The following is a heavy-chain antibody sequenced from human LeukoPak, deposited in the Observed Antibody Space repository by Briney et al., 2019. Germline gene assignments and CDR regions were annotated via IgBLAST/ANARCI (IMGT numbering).Heavy chain of an antibody. J-gene: IGHJ4*02. CDR2: INPNSGGT. V-gene: IGHV1-2*02. CDR1: GYTFTGYY. Sequence: ASVKVSCKASGYTFTGYYMHWVRQAPGQGLEWMGWINPNSGGTNYAQKFQGRVTMTRDTSISTAYMELSRLRSDDTAVYYCARVPQDSSGYYGLVDWGQGTLVTVSS. D-gene: IGHD3-22*01. CDR3: ARVPQDSSGYYGLVD.